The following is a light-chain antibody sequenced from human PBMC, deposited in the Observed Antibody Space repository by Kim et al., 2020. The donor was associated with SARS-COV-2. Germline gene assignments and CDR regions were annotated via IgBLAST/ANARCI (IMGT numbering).Light chain of an antibody. CDR3: QQYGSSPST. Sequence: SPGERATLSGRASQTVTSNYLAWYQQKPGQAPSLLIYGASSRATGISDSFSGSGSGTDFTLTISRLEPEDFAVYYCQQYGSSPSTFGQGTKVDIK. J-gene: IGKJ1*01. V-gene: IGKV3-20*01. CDR1: QTVTSNY. CDR2: GAS.